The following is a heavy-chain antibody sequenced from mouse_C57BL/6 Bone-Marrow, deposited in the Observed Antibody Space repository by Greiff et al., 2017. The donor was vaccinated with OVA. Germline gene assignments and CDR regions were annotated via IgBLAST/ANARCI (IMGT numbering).Heavy chain of an antibody. CDR1: GFTFTDYY. CDR3: ERFLIYYGSSYYFDY. CDR2: IRNKANGYTT. Sequence: EVQLQQSGGGLVQPGGSLSLSCAASGFTFTDYYMSWVRQPPGQALERLGFIRNKANGYTTEYRASVKGRFTISRDNSQSILYLQMNALRAEDSATYYFERFLIYYGSSYYFDYWGQGTTRTVSS. D-gene: IGHD1-1*01. V-gene: IGHV7-3*01. J-gene: IGHJ2*01.